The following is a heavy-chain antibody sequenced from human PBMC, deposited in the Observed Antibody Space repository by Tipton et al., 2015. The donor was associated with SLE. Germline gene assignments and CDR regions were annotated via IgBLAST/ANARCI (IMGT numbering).Heavy chain of an antibody. Sequence: SLRLSCTVSGGSISSGSYYWSWIRQPPGKGLEWIGYIYYSGSTNYNPSLKSRVTISVDTSKNQFSLKLSSVTAADTAVYYCATGIAVAGPFDYWGQGTLVTVSS. D-gene: IGHD6-19*01. CDR2: IYYSGST. CDR1: GGSISSGSYY. V-gene: IGHV4-61*01. CDR3: ATGIAVAGPFDY. J-gene: IGHJ4*02.